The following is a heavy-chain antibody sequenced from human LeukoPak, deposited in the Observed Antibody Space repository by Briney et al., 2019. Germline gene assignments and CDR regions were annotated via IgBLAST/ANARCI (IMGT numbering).Heavy chain of an antibody. CDR3: ARADDYYDSSGDLFDY. CDR1: GYTFTSYG. D-gene: IGHD3-22*01. V-gene: IGHV1-18*01. J-gene: IGHJ4*02. Sequence: GASVKVPCKASGYTFTSYGISWVRQAPGQGLEWMGWISAYNGNTNYAQKLQGRVTMTTDTSTSAAYMELRSLRSDDTAVYYCARADDYYDSSGDLFDYWGQGTLVTVSS. CDR2: ISAYNGNT.